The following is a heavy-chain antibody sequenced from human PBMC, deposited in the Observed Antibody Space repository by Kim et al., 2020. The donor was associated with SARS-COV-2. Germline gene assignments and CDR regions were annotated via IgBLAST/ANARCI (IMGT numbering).Heavy chain of an antibody. Sequence: DTRYSPSFQGQVTISADRSISTAYLQWSSLKASDTATYYCARISAGVFDYWGQGTLVTVSS. CDR2: DT. V-gene: IGHV5-51*01. D-gene: IGHD6-13*01. CDR3: ARISAGVFDY. J-gene: IGHJ4*02.